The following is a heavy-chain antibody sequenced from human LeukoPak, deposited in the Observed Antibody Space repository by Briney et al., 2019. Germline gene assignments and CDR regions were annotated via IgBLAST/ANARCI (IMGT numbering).Heavy chain of an antibody. J-gene: IGHJ3*02. CDR3: ATDQADDAFDI. Sequence: ASVKVSCKASGYTFTSYYMHWVRQAPGQGLEWMGIINPSGGSTSYAQKFQGRVTMTEDTSTDTAYMELSSLRSEDTAVYYCATDQADDAFDIWGQGTMVTVSS. D-gene: IGHD6-25*01. CDR2: INPSGGST. CDR1: GYTFTSYY. V-gene: IGHV1-46*01.